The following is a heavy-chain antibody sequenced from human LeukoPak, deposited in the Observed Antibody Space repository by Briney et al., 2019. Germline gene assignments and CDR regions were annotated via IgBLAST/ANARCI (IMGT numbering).Heavy chain of an antibody. J-gene: IGHJ5*02. CDR1: GFIFSDYY. CDR2: ISSSGSTI. Sequence: GGSLRLSCAASGFIFSDYYMSWIRQAPGKGLEWVSYISSSGSTIYYADSVKGRFTISRDNAKNSLYLQMNSLRAEDTAVYYCARGSVPAAINWFDPWGQGTLVTVSS. CDR3: ARGSVPAAINWFDP. V-gene: IGHV3-11*01. D-gene: IGHD2-2*02.